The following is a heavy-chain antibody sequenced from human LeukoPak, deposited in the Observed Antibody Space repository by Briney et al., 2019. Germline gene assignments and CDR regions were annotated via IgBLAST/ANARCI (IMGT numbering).Heavy chain of an antibody. V-gene: IGHV3-21*01. J-gene: IGHJ3*02. D-gene: IGHD6-19*01. CDR2: ISSSSSYI. CDR1: GFTFSSYS. Sequence: TGGSLRLSCAASGFTFSSYSMNWVRQAPGKGLEWVSSISSSSSYIYYADSVKGRFTISRDNAKNSLYLQMNSLRAEDTAVYYCARETRLYSSGWYGAGAFDIWGQGTMVTVSS. CDR3: ARETRLYSSGWYGAGAFDI.